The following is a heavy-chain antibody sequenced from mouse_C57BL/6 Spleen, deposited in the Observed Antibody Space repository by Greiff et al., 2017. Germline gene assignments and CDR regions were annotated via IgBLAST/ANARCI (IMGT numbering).Heavy chain of an antibody. CDR1: GYTFTGYW. J-gene: IGHJ2*01. CDR2: ILPGSGST. V-gene: IGHV1-9*01. Sequence: QVQLQQSGAELMKPGASVKLSCKATGYTFTGYWIEWVKQRPGHGLEWIGEILPGSGSTNYNEKFKGKATFTADTSSNTAYMQLSSLTTEDSAIYYCARKKRVYGNYENYFDYWGQGTTLTVSS. D-gene: IGHD2-1*01. CDR3: ARKKRVYGNYENYFDY.